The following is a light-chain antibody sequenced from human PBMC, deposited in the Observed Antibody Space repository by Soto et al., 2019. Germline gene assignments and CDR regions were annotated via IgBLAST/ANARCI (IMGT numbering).Light chain of an antibody. J-gene: IGKJ1*01. CDR1: QGIGDT. CDR3: QEHGSSPRT. Sequence: EVVLTQSPATLSVSPGEGVTLSCRASQGIGDTLAWYQHKPGQAPRLLIYGASTRATGIPDRFSGSGSGTDFTLTISRLEPEDFAVYYCQEHGSSPRTFGQGTKVDIK. V-gene: IGKV3-20*01. CDR2: GAS.